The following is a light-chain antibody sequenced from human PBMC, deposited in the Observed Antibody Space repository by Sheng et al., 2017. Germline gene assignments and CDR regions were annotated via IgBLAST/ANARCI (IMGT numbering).Light chain of an antibody. CDR3: QQRYNWPPIT. CDR1: LTVNTNY. Sequence: EILLTQSPGTLSLSPGERATLSCRASLTVNTNYLAWYQKRPGQAPRVLIYDASNRATGIPARFSGSGSGTDFTLTISSLEPEDFAVYYCQQRYNWPPITFGQGTRLDIK. V-gene: IGKV3-11*01. CDR2: DAS. J-gene: IGKJ5*01.